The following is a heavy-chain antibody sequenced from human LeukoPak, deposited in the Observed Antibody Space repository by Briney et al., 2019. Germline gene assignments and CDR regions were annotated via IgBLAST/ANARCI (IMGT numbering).Heavy chain of an antibody. Sequence: SQTLSLTCTVSGGSISSGSYNWSWIRQPAGKELEWIGRIYNSGSNNSNPSLKRRVTISVETSKNQFSMKLSSVTAADTAVYYCAREIIGYCSGGSCYSATNFDYWGQGTLVTASS. V-gene: IGHV4-61*02. D-gene: IGHD2-15*01. CDR2: IYNSGSN. CDR1: GGSISSGSYN. CDR3: AREIIGYCSGGSCYSATNFDY. J-gene: IGHJ4*02.